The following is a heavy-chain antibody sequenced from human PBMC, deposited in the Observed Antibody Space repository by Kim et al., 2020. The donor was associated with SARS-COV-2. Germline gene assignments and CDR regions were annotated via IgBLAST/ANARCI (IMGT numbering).Heavy chain of an antibody. Sequence: ASVKVSCKASGYTFTSYYMHWVRQAPGQGLEWMGIINPSGGSTSYAQKFQGRVTMTRDTSTSTVYMELSSLRSEDTAVYYCARGFFSGSYYGYAFDIWGQGTMVTVSS. J-gene: IGHJ3*02. D-gene: IGHD1-26*01. CDR3: ARGFFSGSYYGYAFDI. CDR1: GYTFTSYY. V-gene: IGHV1-46*01. CDR2: INPSGGST.